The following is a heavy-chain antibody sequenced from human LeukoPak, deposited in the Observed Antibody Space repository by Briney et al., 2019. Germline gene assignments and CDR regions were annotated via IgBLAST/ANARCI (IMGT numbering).Heavy chain of an antibody. CDR2: ISDIGSKT. J-gene: IGHJ3*02. V-gene: IGHV3-11*03. CDR1: GFIFSDHY. D-gene: IGHD6-13*01. Sequence: GGSLRLSCGASGFIFSDHYVNWVRQAPGKGLEWVSYISDIGSKTNYAESVKGRFTISRDNAKNSLSLHMNSLRAEDTAVYYCAAAAGYRFDIWGQGTMVTVSS. CDR3: AAAAGYRFDI.